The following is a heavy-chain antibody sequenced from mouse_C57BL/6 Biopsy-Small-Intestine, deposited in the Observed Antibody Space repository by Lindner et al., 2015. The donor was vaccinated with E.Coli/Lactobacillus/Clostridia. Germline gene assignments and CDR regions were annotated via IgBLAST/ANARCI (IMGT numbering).Heavy chain of an antibody. CDR1: GFTFSSYA. CDR3: AREAYGSSSYYFDY. Sequence: QLQESGGGLVKPGGSLKLSCAASGFTFSSYAMSWVRQTPEKRLEWVATISDGGSYTYYPDNVKGRFTISRDNAKNNLYLQMSHLKSEDTAMYYCAREAYGSSSYYFDYWGQGTTLTVSS. CDR2: ISDGGSYT. V-gene: IGHV5-4*01. D-gene: IGHD1-1*01. J-gene: IGHJ2*01.